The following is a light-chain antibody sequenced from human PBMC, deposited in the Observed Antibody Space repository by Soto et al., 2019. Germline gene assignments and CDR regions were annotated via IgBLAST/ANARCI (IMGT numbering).Light chain of an antibody. CDR3: KQYYNWPRT. CDR1: QSVSSSY. V-gene: IGKV3-15*01. Sequence: EIVLTQSPGTLSLSPGERATLSCRASQSVSSSYLAWYQQKPGQAPRLLIHGAYTRATGFPARFSGSGSGTDFTLTIRSLQSEDFAIYFCKQYYNWPRTFGQGTKVDIK. J-gene: IGKJ1*01. CDR2: GAY.